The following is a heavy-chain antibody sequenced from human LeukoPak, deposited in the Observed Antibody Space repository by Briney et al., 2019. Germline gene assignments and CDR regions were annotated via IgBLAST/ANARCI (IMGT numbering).Heavy chain of an antibody. CDR2: ISSSGSTI. J-gene: IGHJ6*02. V-gene: IGHV3-48*01. CDR3: ARDCVVVAATHYYYGMDV. Sequence: GGSLRLSCAASGFTFSGYSMNWVRQAPGKGLEWVSYISSSGSTIYYADSVKGRFTISRDKAKNSLYLQMNSLRAEDTAVYYCARDCVVVAATHYYYGMDVWGQGTTVTVSS. D-gene: IGHD2-15*01. CDR1: GFTFSGYS.